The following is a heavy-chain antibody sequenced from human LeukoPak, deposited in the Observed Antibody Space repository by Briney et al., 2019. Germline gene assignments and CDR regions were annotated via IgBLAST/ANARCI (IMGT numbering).Heavy chain of an antibody. CDR1: GFTFSSYS. J-gene: IGHJ3*02. CDR3: ARVSAGVIGMKDVFDI. V-gene: IGHV3-21*01. CDR2: ISSSSSYI. Sequence: GGSLRLSCAASGFTFSSYSMNWVRQAPGKGLEWVSSISSSSSYIYYADSVKGRFTISRDNPKNSMYMQMNSLRAEDTAVYYCARVSAGVIGMKDVFDIWGQGTMVTVSS. D-gene: IGHD3-16*02.